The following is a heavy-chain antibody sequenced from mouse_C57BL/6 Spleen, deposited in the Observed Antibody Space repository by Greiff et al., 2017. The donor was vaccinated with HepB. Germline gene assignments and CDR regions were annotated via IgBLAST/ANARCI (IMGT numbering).Heavy chain of an antibody. V-gene: IGHV2-2*01. CDR3: ARGEYYYGSSDWYFDV. J-gene: IGHJ1*03. CDR1: GFSLTSYG. Sequence: QVQLQQSGPGLVQPSQSLSITCTVSGFSLTSYGVHWVRQSPGKGLEWLGVIWSGGSTDYNAAFISRLSISKDNSKSQVFFKMNSLQADDTAIYYCARGEYYYGSSDWYFDVWGTGTTVTVSS. D-gene: IGHD1-1*01. CDR2: IWSGGST.